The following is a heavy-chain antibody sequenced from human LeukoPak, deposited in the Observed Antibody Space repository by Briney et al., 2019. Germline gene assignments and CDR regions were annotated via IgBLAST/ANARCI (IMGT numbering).Heavy chain of an antibody. CDR2: INPSGGST. CDR3: AKSGSLILGAFDI. V-gene: IGHV1-46*01. CDR1: GYTFTSYY. Sequence: ASVKVSCKASGYTFTSYYIHWVRQAPGQGLERMGIINPSGGSTSYAQKFQGRVTMTRDTSTSTVYMELSSLRSEDTAVYYCAKSGSLILGAFDIWGQGTMVTVSS. J-gene: IGHJ3*02. D-gene: IGHD1-26*01.